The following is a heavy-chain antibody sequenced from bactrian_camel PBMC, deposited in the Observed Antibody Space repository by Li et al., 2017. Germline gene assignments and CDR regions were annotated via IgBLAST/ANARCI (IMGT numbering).Heavy chain of an antibody. CDR3: AESSSEKGLLFRLLAPIPDSY. CDR2: MYTDGGRT. Sequence: HVQLVESGGGSVQPGGSVTLSCKVSGLTDRYVCVCWYRLVPGNLVPGKEREGVASMYTDGGRTSDADSAQGRFAISIDNADNTLYLQMNDLMPEDTAMYYCAESSSEKGLLFRLLAPIPDSYWGQGTQVTVS. CDR1: GLTDRYVC. J-gene: IGHJ4*01. D-gene: IGHD3*01. V-gene: IGHV3S1*01.